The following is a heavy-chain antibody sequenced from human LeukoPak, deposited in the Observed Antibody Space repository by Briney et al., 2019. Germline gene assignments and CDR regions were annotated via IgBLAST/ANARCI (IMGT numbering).Heavy chain of an antibody. CDR1: GGSISSYY. J-gene: IGHJ2*01. Sequence: SETLSLTCTVSGGSISSYYWSWIRQPPGKGLEWIGYIFYSGSTKYNPSLKSRVTISVDTSKNQFSLKLSSVTAADTAVYYCARDSLSNYRYWYFDLWGRGTLVTVSS. D-gene: IGHD4-11*01. V-gene: IGHV4-59*01. CDR2: IFYSGST. CDR3: ARDSLSNYRYWYFDL.